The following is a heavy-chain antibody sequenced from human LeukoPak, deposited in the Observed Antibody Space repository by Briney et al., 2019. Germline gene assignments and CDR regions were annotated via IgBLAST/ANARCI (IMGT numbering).Heavy chain of an antibody. J-gene: IGHJ5*01. CDR3: ARAYQRLGGLSFPDS. V-gene: IGHV7-4-1*02. CDR1: GYTFTNYA. D-gene: IGHD3-16*02. Sequence: ASVKVSCKASGYTFTNYAMNWVRQAPGQGLEWMGWINPNTGDPMYAQGFTGRFVFSLDTSVTTTYLQINGLEAEDTAVYYCARAYQRLGGLSFPDSWGQGTLVTVSS. CDR2: INPNTGDP.